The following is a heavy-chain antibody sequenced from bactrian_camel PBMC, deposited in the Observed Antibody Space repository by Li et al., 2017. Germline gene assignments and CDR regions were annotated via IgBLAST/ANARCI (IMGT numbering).Heavy chain of an antibody. CDR1: RSDSSMYS. CDR3: AKDTYDSGGYGY. Sequence: HVQLVESGGGSVQSGGSLKLSCAVSRSDSSMYSMAWFRQALDKEREGVAALRADGVTTYGDSVKGRFTISRDNAKNTLYLQLNSLKTEDTAMYYCAKDTYDSGGYGYWGQGTQVTVS. CDR2: LRADGVT. V-gene: IGHV3S53*01. J-gene: IGHJ6*01. D-gene: IGHD2*01.